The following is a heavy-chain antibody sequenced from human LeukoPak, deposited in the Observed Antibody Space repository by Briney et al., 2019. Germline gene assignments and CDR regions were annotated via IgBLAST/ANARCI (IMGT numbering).Heavy chain of an antibody. Sequence: PSETLSLTCTVSGGSISSYYWSWIRQPPGKGLEWIGYIYYSGSTNYNPSLKSRVTISVDTSKNQFSLKLSPVTAAGTAVYYCARVQQQLVLVDYWGQGTLVTVSS. CDR3: ARVQQQLVLVDY. CDR2: IYYSGST. V-gene: IGHV4-59*01. J-gene: IGHJ4*02. D-gene: IGHD6-13*01. CDR1: GGSISSYY.